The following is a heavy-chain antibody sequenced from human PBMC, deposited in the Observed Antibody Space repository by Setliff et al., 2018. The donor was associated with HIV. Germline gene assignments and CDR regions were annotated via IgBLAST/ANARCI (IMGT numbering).Heavy chain of an antibody. V-gene: IGHV1-46*01. CDR3: GRGGVLLWFGELLGFDI. CDR1: GYTFTSDY. Sequence: ASVKVSCKASGYTFTSDYIHWVRQAPGQGLEWMGIINPAGNPTSYAQKSQGRRTIQRETSTNTVYMGRGSLRSEETAVYYCGRGGVLLWFGELLGFDIWGQGTMVTVSS. J-gene: IGHJ3*02. D-gene: IGHD3-10*01. CDR2: INPAGNPT.